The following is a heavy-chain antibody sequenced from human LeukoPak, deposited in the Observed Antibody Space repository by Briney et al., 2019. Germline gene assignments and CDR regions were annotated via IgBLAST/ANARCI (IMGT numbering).Heavy chain of an antibody. D-gene: IGHD3-22*01. CDR2: IKEDGSEK. Sequence: PGGSLRLSCAPSGFTFSHHWTSWVRQAPGKGLEWVANIKEDGSEKYYVDSVKGRFTISRDNAKNSLSLQVNSLRAEDTAVYYCARSRSGYYEDYWGQGTLVTVSS. J-gene: IGHJ4*02. V-gene: IGHV3-7*01. CDR1: GFTFSHHW. CDR3: ARSRSGYYEDY.